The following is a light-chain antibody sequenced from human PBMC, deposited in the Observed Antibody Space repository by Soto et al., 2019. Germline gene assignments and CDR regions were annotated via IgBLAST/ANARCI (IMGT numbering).Light chain of an antibody. Sequence: DIQMTQSPSSLSASVGDRVTITCRASQSISSYLNWYQQKPGKAPKLLIYAASSLQSGVPSRFSGSGSGTDFTLTISSLQPEDFGTYYCQQSYSTPWTFGQGTKLEIK. CDR1: QSISSY. CDR3: QQSYSTPWT. CDR2: AAS. J-gene: IGKJ1*01. V-gene: IGKV1-39*01.